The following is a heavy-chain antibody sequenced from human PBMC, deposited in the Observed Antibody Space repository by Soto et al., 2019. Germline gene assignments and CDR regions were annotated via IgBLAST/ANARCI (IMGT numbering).Heavy chain of an antibody. CDR3: AGRIVANFDY. CDR2: ISYDGSNK. CDR1: GFTFSSYA. V-gene: IGHV3-30-3*01. D-gene: IGHD2-15*01. Sequence: PGGSLRFSCAASGFTFSSYAMHWVRQAPGKGLEWVAVISYDGSNKYYADSVKGRFTISRDNSKNTLYLQMNSLRAEDTAVYYCAGRIVANFDYWGQGTLVTVSS. J-gene: IGHJ4*02.